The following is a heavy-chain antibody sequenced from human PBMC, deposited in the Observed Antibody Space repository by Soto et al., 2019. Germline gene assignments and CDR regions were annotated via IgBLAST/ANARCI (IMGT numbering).Heavy chain of an antibody. CDR1: GYTFTGYY. J-gene: IGHJ4*02. CDR3: ARALGSSGYYYFSNFDY. Sequence: ASVKVSCKASGYTFTGYYMHWVRQAPGQGLEWMGWINPNSGGTNYAQKFQGRVTMTRDTSISTAYMELSRLRSDDTAVYYCARALGSSGYYYFSNFDYWGQGALVTVSS. D-gene: IGHD3-22*01. CDR2: INPNSGGT. V-gene: IGHV1-2*02.